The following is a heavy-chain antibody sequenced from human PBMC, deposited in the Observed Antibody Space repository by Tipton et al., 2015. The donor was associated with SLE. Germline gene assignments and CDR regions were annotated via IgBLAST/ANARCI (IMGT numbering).Heavy chain of an antibody. CDR2: IYTSGST. J-gene: IGHJ4*02. V-gene: IGHV4-61*02. CDR1: GGSISSGSYY. D-gene: IGHD2-15*01. CDR3: ARTLRGGSSDY. Sequence: LRLSCTVSGGSISSGSYYWSWIRQPAGKGLEWIGRIYTSGSTNYNPSLKSRVTISVDTSKNQFSLKLSSVTAADTAVYHCARTLRGGSSDYWGQGTLVTVSA.